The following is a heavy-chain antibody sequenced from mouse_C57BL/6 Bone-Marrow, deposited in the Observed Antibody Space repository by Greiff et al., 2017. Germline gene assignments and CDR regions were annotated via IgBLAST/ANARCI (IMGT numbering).Heavy chain of an antibody. V-gene: IGHV1-54*01. D-gene: IGHD4-1*01. Sequence: VQRVESGAELVRPGTSVKVSCKASGYAFTNYLIEWVKQRPGQGLEWIGVINPGSGGTNYNEKFKGKATLTADKSSSTAYMQLSSLTSEDSAVYFCARSKNWGSWFAYWGQGTLVTVSA. CDR2: INPGSGGT. CDR1: GYAFTNYL. CDR3: ARSKNWGSWFAY. J-gene: IGHJ3*01.